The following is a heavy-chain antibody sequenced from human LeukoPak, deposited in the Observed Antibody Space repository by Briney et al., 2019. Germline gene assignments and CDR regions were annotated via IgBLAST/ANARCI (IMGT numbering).Heavy chain of an antibody. J-gene: IGHJ3*02. CDR2: IRGSGGGT. CDR1: GITFSTYA. D-gene: IGHD4-17*01. V-gene: IGHV3-23*01. Sequence: GGSLRLSCAASGITFSTYAMNWVRQAPGKGLEWVSSIRGSGGGTDYADSVKGRLTISRDNSRDTLFLQMNSLRAEDTALYYCTRDPNGDYVGAFDMWGPGTMVTVSS. CDR3: TRDPNGDYVGAFDM.